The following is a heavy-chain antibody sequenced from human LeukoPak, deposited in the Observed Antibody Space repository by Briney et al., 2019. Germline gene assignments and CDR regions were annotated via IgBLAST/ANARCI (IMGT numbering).Heavy chain of an antibody. V-gene: IGHV3-48*01. CDR1: GFTFSSYS. CDR2: ISSSSSTI. D-gene: IGHD5-18*01. CDR3: AKDREIKGIQQWSVDY. Sequence: PGGSLRLSCAASGFTFSSYSMNWVRQAPGKGLEWVSYISSSSSTIYYADSVKGRFTISRDNSKNTVYLQLNSLTSDDTAVYYCAKDREIKGIQQWSVDYWGQGTLVTVSS. J-gene: IGHJ4*02.